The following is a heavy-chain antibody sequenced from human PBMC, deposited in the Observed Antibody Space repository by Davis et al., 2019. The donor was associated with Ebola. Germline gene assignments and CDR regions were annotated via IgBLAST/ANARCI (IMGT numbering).Heavy chain of an antibody. V-gene: IGHV4-59*08. CDR1: NGSISTFY. CDR2: ISSSGNT. D-gene: IGHD3-10*01. CDR3: ASIYGSGSPRFDY. Sequence: SETLSLTCTVSNGSISTFYWSWIRQPPGKGLEWIAYISSSGNTNYNPSLKSRVTISMDTSKNQFSLKLSSVTAADTAVYYCASIYGSGSPRFDYWGQGTLVTVSS. J-gene: IGHJ4*02.